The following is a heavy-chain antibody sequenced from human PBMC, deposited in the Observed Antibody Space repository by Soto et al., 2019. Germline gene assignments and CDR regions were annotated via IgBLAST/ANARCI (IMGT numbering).Heavy chain of an antibody. V-gene: IGHV1-2*02. CDR2: INPKTGST. CDR1: GYTFSDYF. Sequence: QVQLVQSGAEVKMPGASVKVSCKASGYTFSDYFVHWIRQAPGQGLEWVAWINPKTGSTLYAQKFRGRVTLTSDTSINTSYMEVTSLTSDDTAVYYCARTPQSAHHEYWGQGTLVTVSS. J-gene: IGHJ4*02. D-gene: IGHD6-6*01. CDR3: ARTPQSAHHEY.